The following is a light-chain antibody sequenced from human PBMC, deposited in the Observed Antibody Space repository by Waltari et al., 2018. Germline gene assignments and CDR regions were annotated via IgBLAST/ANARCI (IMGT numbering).Light chain of an antibody. CDR2: AAS. CDR3: QQLNSYSWT. J-gene: IGKJ1*01. Sequence: DIQLTQSPSFLSASVGDRVTITCRASQGISSYLAWYQQKPGKAPKRLIYAASTLQSGVPSRFSGSGSGTEFTLTISSLQPEDFATYYCQQLNSYSWTFGQGTKVEIK. CDR1: QGISSY. V-gene: IGKV1-9*01.